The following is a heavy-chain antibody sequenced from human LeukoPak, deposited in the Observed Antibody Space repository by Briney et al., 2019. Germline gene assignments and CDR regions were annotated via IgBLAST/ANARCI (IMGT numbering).Heavy chain of an antibody. CDR2: IYTSGSS. D-gene: IGHD3-22*01. CDR1: GGSSSSYY. CDR3: AREPVPYYYDSSGYLS. Sequence: PSETLSLTCTVTGGSSSSYYWSWIRQPAGKGLVCIGSIYTSGSSNYNPSLKHRVTMSVDSFKNRFSLKLSSVTAADTAVYYCAREPVPYYYDSSGYLSWGQGTLVTVSS. J-gene: IGHJ4*02. V-gene: IGHV4-4*07.